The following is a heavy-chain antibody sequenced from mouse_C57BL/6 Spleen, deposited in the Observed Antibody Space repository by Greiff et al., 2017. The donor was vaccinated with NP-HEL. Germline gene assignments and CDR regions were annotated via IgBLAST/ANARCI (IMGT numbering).Heavy chain of an antibody. Sequence: VQLQQSGPELVKPGASVKISCKASGYAFSSSWMNWVKQRPGKGLEWIGRIYPGDGDTNYNGKFKGKATLTADKSSSTAYMQLSRLTSEDSAVYFCARNYYGSSYGYAMDYWGQGTSVTVSS. V-gene: IGHV1-82*01. CDR2: IYPGDGDT. D-gene: IGHD1-1*01. CDR1: GYAFSSSW. CDR3: ARNYYGSSYGYAMDY. J-gene: IGHJ4*01.